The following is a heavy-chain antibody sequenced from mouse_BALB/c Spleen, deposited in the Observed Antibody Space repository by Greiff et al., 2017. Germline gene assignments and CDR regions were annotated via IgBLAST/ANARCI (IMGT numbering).Heavy chain of an antibody. V-gene: IGHV3-2*02. D-gene: IGHD2-1*01. CDR1: GYSITSDYA. J-gene: IGHJ4*01. CDR3: ARDGNYPIYAMDY. Sequence: VQLKESGPGLVKPSQSLSLTCTVTGYSITSDYAWNWIRQFPGNKLEWMGYISYSGSTSYNPSLKSRISITRDTSKNQFFLQLNSVTTEDTATYYCARDGNYPIYAMDYWGQGTSVTVSS. CDR2: ISYSGST.